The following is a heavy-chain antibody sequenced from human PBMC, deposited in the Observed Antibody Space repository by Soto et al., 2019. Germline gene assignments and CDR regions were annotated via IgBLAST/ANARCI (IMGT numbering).Heavy chain of an antibody. CDR1: GGSVSSGIYY. J-gene: IGHJ4*02. Sequence: PSETLSLTCTVSGGSVSSGIYYWSWIRHPPGKGLEWIGYIYYSGSTNYNPSLKSRVTISVDTSKNQFSLKLSSVTAADTAAYYCARAGYDSSGYCAYFDYWGQGTLVTVSS. V-gene: IGHV4-61*01. D-gene: IGHD3-22*01. CDR2: IYYSGST. CDR3: ARAGYDSSGYCAYFDY.